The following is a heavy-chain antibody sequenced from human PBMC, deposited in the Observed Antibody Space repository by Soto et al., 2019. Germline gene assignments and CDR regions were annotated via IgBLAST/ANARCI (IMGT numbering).Heavy chain of an antibody. D-gene: IGHD2-2*01. CDR1: GFTFSSYA. V-gene: IGHV3-23*01. J-gene: IGHJ4*02. Sequence: EVQLLESGGGLVQPGGSLRLSCAASGFTFSSYAMSWVRQAPGKGLEWVSAISGSGGSTYYADSVKGRFTISRDNSKNTLYLQMNSLRAEDTAVYYCAKDTRRDPQIVVVPAAMGITGTNFDYWGQGTLVTVSS. CDR3: AKDTRRDPQIVVVPAAMGITGTNFDY. CDR2: ISGSGGST.